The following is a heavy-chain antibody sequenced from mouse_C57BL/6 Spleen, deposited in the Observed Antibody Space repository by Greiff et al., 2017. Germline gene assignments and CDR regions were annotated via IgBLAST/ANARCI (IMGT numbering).Heavy chain of an antibody. CDR3: ARKFLYYFDY. CDR2: IYPSDSET. CDR1: GYTFTSYW. Sequence: VQLQQSGAELVRPGSSVKLSCKASGYTFTSYWMDWVKQRPGQGLEWIGNIYPSDSETHYNQKFKDKATLTVDKSSSTAYMQLSSLTSEDSAVYYCARKFLYYFDYWGQGTTLTVSS. V-gene: IGHV1-61*01. J-gene: IGHJ2*01.